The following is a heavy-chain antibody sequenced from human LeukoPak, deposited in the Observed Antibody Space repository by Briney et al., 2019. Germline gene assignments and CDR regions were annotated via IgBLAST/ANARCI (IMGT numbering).Heavy chain of an antibody. CDR3: AKDDCSGGSCYPAYFQH. CDR1: GFTFSSYA. Sequence: GGSLRLSCAASGFTFSSYAMSWVRQAPGKGLEWVSAISGSGGSTYYADSVKGRFTISRDNSKNTLYLQMNSLRAEDTAVYYCAKDDCSGGSCYPAYFQHWGQGTLVTVSS. J-gene: IGHJ1*01. V-gene: IGHV3-23*01. D-gene: IGHD2-15*01. CDR2: ISGSGGST.